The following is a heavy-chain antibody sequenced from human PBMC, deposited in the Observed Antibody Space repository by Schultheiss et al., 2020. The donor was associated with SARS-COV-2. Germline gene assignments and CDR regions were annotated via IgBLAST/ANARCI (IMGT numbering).Heavy chain of an antibody. CDR2: IKQDGSEK. D-gene: IGHD6-13*01. Sequence: GGSLRLSCAASGFTFSSYAMSWVRQAPGKGLEWVANIKQDGSEKYYVDSVKGRFTISRDNAKNSLYLQMNSLRAEDTAVYYCVKVVRSSWEGYFQHWGQGTLVTVSS. CDR1: GFTFSSYA. V-gene: IGHV3-7*01. CDR3: VKVVRSSWEGYFQH. J-gene: IGHJ1*01.